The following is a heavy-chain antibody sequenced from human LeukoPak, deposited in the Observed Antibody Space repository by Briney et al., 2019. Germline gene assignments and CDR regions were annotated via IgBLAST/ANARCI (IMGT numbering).Heavy chain of an antibody. CDR2: INPNSGGT. CDR3: AREIDESGSYGGAFDY. CDR1: GYTFTGYY. Sequence: ASVNVSCKASGYTFTGYYMHWVRQAPRQALEWMGWINPNSGGTNYPQKFQGRVTMTRDTSISPAYMELSRLRSDDTAVYYCAREIDESGSYGGAFDYWGQGTLVTVSS. D-gene: IGHD1-26*01. J-gene: IGHJ4*02. V-gene: IGHV1-2*02.